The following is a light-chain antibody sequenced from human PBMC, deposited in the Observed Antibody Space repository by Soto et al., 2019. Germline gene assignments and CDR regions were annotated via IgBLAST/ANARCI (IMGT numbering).Light chain of an antibody. J-gene: IGKJ4*01. CDR2: GAS. V-gene: IGKV3D-15*01. CDR1: QSVNIY. CDR3: KQYDDWLRLT. Sequence: EIVMTQSPATLSVSPGERATLSRRASQSVNIYLAWYQQKPGQAPRLLIFGASYRATGIPARFSGSGSGTEFNLNISSLQSEDFAVYFCKQYDDWLRLTFGGGTKVEIK.